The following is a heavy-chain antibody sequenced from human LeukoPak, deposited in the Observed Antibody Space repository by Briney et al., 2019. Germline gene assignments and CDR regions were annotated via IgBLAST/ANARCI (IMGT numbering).Heavy chain of an antibody. D-gene: IGHD3-3*01. Sequence: GGSLRLSCAASGFTFSSYSMNWVRQAPGKGLEWGSYISSSSSTIYYADSVKGRFTISRDNAKNSLYLQMNSLRDEDTAVYYCARGGRLDFWSGYYETFDHWGQGTLVTVSS. CDR1: GFTFSSYS. J-gene: IGHJ4*02. V-gene: IGHV3-48*02. CDR2: ISSSSSTI. CDR3: ARGGRLDFWSGYYETFDH.